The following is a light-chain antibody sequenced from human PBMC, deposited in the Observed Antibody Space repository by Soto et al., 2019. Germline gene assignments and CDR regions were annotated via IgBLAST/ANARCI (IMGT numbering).Light chain of an antibody. Sequence: EIAMTQSPATLSVSPGERATLSCRASQSVSTNLAWYQQKPGQAPRLLIYGASTRATGVPARFSGSESGTEFTLTLSSLQSEDFAVYYCQQYNNWPPFTFGPGTTVDIK. CDR2: GAS. CDR3: QQYNNWPPFT. J-gene: IGKJ3*01. V-gene: IGKV3-15*01. CDR1: QSVSTN.